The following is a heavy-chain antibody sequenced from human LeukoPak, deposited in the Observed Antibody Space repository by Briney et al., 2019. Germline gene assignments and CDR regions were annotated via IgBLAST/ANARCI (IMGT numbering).Heavy chain of an antibody. V-gene: IGHV3-30*04. CDR3: ARGGPGRIQLWLRRSVGDY. CDR1: GFTFSSYA. Sequence: PGRSLRLSCAASGFTFSSYAMHWVRRAPGKGLEWVAVVSYDGSNKYYADSVKGRFTISRDNSKNTLYLQMNSLRAEDTAVYYCARGGPGRIQLWLRRSVGDYWGQGTLVTVSS. D-gene: IGHD5-18*01. CDR2: VSYDGSNK. J-gene: IGHJ4*02.